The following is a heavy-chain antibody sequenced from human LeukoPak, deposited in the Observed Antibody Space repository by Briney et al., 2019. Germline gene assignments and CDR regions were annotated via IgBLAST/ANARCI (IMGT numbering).Heavy chain of an antibody. J-gene: IGHJ4*02. V-gene: IGHV4-34*01. CDR3: AREWSSGWSYFDY. CDR2: IYHSGST. CDR1: GGSFSGYY. D-gene: IGHD6-19*01. Sequence: PSETLSLTCAVSGGSFSGYYWSWLRQPPGTGLEWVGEIYHSGSTNYNPSLTSRVTISVDTSKNQFSLKLSSVTAADTAVYYCAREWSSGWSYFDYWGQGTLVTVSS.